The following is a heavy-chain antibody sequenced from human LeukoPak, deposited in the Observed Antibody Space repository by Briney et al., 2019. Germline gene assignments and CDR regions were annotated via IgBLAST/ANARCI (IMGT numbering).Heavy chain of an antibody. CDR3: ARGGRGYFDY. J-gene: IGHJ4*03. CDR2: IYYSGST. Sequence: SETLSLTCTVSGVSISSSSYYWGWIRQPPGKGLEWIGSIYYSGSTYYNPSLKSRVTISVDTSKNQFSLKLSSVTAADTAVYYCARGGRGYFDYWGQGTLVTVSS. CDR1: GVSISSSSYY. V-gene: IGHV4-39*07.